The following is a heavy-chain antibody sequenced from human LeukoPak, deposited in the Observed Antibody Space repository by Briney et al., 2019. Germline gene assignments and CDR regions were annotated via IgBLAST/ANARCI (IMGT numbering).Heavy chain of an antibody. CDR1: GGSFSGYY. V-gene: IGHV4-34*01. D-gene: IGHD3-3*01. Sequence: PSETLSLTCAVYGGSFSGYYWSWIRQPPGKGLEWIGEINHSGSTNYNPSLKSRVTISVDTSKNQFSLKLSSVTAADTAVYYCARGLRTSFGVARPTGSWFDPWGQGTLVTVSS. CDR3: ARGLRTSFGVARPTGSWFDP. CDR2: INHSGST. J-gene: IGHJ5*02.